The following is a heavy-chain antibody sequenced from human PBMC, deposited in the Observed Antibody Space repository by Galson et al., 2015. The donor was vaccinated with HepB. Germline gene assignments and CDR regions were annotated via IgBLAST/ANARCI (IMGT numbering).Heavy chain of an antibody. J-gene: IGHJ4*02. CDR3: ARDSVLSPIAVADNFDY. CDR1: GFTFSSYW. V-gene: IGHV3-7*01. CDR2: IKQDGSEK. D-gene: IGHD6-19*01. Sequence: SLRLSCAASGFTFSSYWMSWVRQAPGKGLEWVANIKQDGSEKYYVDSVKGRFTISRDNAKNSLYLRMNSLRAEDTAVYYCARDSVLSPIAVADNFDYWGQGTLVTVSS.